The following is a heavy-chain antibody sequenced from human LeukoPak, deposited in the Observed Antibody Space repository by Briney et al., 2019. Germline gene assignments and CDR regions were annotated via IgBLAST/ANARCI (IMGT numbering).Heavy chain of an antibody. CDR1: GGSISSSGYY. J-gene: IGHJ5*02. CDR3: ARDGLERNWFDP. CDR2: INHSGST. Sequence: PSETLSLTCTVSGGSISSSGYYWSWIRQPPGKGLEWIGEINHSGSTNYNPSLKSRVTISVDTSKNQFSLKLSSVTAADTAVYYCARDGLERNWFDPWGQGTLVTVSS. D-gene: IGHD6-19*01. V-gene: IGHV4-39*07.